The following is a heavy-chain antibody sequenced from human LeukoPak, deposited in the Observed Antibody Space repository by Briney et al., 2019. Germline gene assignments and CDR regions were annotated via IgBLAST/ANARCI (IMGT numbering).Heavy chain of an antibody. CDR3: ARDGESSVVPAAFDP. V-gene: IGHV3-11*01. Sequence: PGGSLRLSCEASGFTFRDYYMNWIRQAPGKGLEWVSYISSSGYTIYYADSVKGRFTISRDNAKNSLYLQMNSLRADDTAVYYCARDGESSVVPAAFDPWGQGTLVTVSS. CDR2: ISSSGYTI. J-gene: IGHJ5*02. D-gene: IGHD2-2*01. CDR1: GFTFRDYY.